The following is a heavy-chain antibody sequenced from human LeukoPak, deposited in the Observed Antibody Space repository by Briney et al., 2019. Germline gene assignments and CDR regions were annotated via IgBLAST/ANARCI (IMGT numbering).Heavy chain of an antibody. D-gene: IGHD3-22*01. J-gene: IGHJ3*02. V-gene: IGHV4-59*01. Sequence: SETLSLTCTVSGGSISSCYWSWIRQPPGKGLEWIGYIYYSGSTNYNPSLKSRVTISVDTSKNQFSLKLSSVTAADTAVYYCARGNTYYYDSSGRFSYAFDIWGQGTMVTVSS. CDR1: GGSISSCY. CDR3: ARGNTYYYDSSGRFSYAFDI. CDR2: IYYSGST.